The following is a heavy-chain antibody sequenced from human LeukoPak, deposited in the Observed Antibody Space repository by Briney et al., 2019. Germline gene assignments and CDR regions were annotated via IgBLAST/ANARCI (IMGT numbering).Heavy chain of an antibody. CDR1: GLTFSSYG. D-gene: IGHD2-15*01. CDR2: ISSSSSYI. V-gene: IGHV3-21*01. J-gene: IGHJ6*02. CDR3: AREYCSGGSCYSFYYYGMDV. Sequence: GGSLRLSCAASGLTFSSYGMHWVRQAPGKGLEWVSSISSSSSYIYYADSVKGRFTISRDNAKNSLYLQMNSLRAEDTAVYYCAREYCSGGSCYSFYYYGMDVWGQGTTVTVSS.